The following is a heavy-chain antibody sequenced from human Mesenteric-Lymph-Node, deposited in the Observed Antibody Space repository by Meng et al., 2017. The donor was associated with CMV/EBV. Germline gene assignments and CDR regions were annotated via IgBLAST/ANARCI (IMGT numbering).Heavy chain of an antibody. J-gene: IGHJ4*02. CDR1: GFTFSSYS. CDR3: ANFPWGMELPTTLADY. D-gene: IGHD2-8*02. Sequence: GESLKISCAASGFTFSSYSMNWVRQAPGKGLEWVSSISSSSSYIYYADSVKGRFTISRDNAKNSLYLQMNSLRAEDTAVYYCANFPWGMELPTTLADYWGQGTLVTVSS. CDR2: ISSSSSYI. V-gene: IGHV3-21*01.